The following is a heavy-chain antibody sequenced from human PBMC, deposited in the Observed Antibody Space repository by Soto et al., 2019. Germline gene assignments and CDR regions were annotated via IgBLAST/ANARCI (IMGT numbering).Heavy chain of an antibody. CDR2: IIPIFGTA. CDR3: ARDFPSSSSEP. CDR1: GGTFSSYA. V-gene: IGHV1-69*01. Sequence: QVQLVQSGAEVKKPGSSVKVSCKASGGTFSSYAITWVRQAPGQGREWMGGIIPIFGTANYAQKFQGRVTITADESLTTAYMGLSSLRSEDTAVYYCARDFPSSSSEPWGQGTLVTVSS. J-gene: IGHJ5*02.